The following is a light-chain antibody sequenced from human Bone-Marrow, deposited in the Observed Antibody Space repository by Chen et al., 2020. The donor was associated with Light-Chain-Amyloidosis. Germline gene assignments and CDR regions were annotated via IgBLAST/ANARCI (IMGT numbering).Light chain of an antibody. V-gene: IGLV3-25*03. CDR3: QSADSSGTYEVI. J-gene: IGLJ2*01. CDR2: RDT. Sequence: SYELTQPPSVSVSPGQTARITCSGDDLPTKYAYWYQQKPGQAPVLVIHRDTERPSGIAERFAGSSSGKTATLDISGVQAEDEADYHGQSADSSGTYEVIFGGGTKLTVL. CDR1: DLPTKY.